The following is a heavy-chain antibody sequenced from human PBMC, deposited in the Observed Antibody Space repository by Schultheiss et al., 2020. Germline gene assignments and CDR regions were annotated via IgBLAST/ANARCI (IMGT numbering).Heavy chain of an antibody. D-gene: IGHD1-26*01. Sequence: SETLSLTCAVSGYSISSGYYWSWIRQHPGKGLEWIGYIYYSGSTYYNPSLKSRVTISVDTSKNQFSLKLSSVTAADTAVYYCARGRFSGSYIYFDYWGQGTLVTVSS. CDR3: ARGRFSGSYIYFDY. CDR2: IYYSGST. J-gene: IGHJ4*02. CDR1: GYSISSGYY. V-gene: IGHV4-31*11.